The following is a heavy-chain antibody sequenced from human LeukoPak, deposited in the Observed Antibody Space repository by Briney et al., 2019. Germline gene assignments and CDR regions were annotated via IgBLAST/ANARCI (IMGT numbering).Heavy chain of an antibody. CDR1: GFTFSSYA. V-gene: IGHV3-30-3*01. CDR3: ARVRESEAFDI. D-gene: IGHD3-10*01. J-gene: IGHJ3*02. CDR2: ISYDGSNK. Sequence: PGGSLRLSRAASGFTFSSYAMHWVRQAPGKGLEWVALISYDGSNKYYADSVKGRFTISRDNSKNTLYLQMDSLRAEDTAVYYCARVRESEAFDIWGQGTMVTVSS.